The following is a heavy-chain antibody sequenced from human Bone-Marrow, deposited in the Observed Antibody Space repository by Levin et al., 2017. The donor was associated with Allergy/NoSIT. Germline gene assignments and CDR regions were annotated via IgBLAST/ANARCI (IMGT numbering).Heavy chain of an antibody. Sequence: GESLKISCKASGYSFASYEINWVRQVPGQGPEWLGWINPKLGTTGYAQNLQVRVTMTRNISINTAYLELSSLRFDDTARYYCARAGGSGPIGHYYGMDVWGQGTTVAVSS. CDR2: INPKLGTT. V-gene: IGHV1-8*01. CDR1: GYSFASYE. D-gene: IGHD3-10*01. CDR3: ARAGGSGPIGHYYGMDV. J-gene: IGHJ6*02.